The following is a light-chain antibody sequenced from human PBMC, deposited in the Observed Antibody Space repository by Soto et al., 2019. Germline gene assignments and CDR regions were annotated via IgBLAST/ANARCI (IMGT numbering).Light chain of an antibody. Sequence: QSVLTQPPSVSAAPGQKVTISCSGSSSNIGKNYVSWYQQLPGTAPKLLIYDENKRPSGIPDRFSGSKSDTSATLGITGLQTGDEADYYCGTWDSSLSAWVFGGGTKLTVL. CDR3: GTWDSSLSAWV. CDR1: SSNIGKNY. J-gene: IGLJ3*02. V-gene: IGLV1-51*01. CDR2: DEN.